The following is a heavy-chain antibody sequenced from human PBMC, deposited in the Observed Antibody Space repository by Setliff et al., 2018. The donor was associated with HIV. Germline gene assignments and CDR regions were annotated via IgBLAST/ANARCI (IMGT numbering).Heavy chain of an antibody. CDR1: GFTFSSYT. Sequence: GGSLRLSCAASGFTFSSYTMNWVRQAPGKGREWVSIISSSSSYIYYADSVKGRFTTSRDNAKNSLYLQMNSLRADDTAVYYCARSMSGWSVDYWGQGTLVTVSS. J-gene: IGHJ4*02. D-gene: IGHD6-19*01. V-gene: IGHV3-21*01. CDR3: ARSMSGWSVDY. CDR2: ISSSSSYI.